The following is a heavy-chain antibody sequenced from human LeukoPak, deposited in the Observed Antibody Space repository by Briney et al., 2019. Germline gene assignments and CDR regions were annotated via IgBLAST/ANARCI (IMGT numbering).Heavy chain of an antibody. Sequence: GGSLHLSCAASGFPFSSYVMNGVRQPPGKGLEWVSYISRSGSTIYYADSVEGRLIITRDNANKSLSLQMKSIRYNDTAVDYCAYLGITMIGGVWGKGTTVTISA. CDR2: ISRSGSTI. V-gene: IGHV3-48*03. J-gene: IGHJ6*04. D-gene: IGHD3-10*02. CDR3: AYLGITMIGGV. CDR1: GFPFSSYV.